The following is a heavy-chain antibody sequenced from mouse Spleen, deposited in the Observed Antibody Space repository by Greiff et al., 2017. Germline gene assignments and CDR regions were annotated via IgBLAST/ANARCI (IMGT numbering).Heavy chain of an antibody. Sequence: EVQLVESGGGLVQPGGSLKLSCAASGFTFSSYGMSWVRQTPDKRLELVATINSNGGSTYYPDSVKGRFTISRDNAKNTLYLQMSSLKSEETAMYYCARGGGYHYYGFLDYWGQGTSVTVSS. CDR1: GFTFSSYG. V-gene: IGHV5-6-3*01. J-gene: IGHJ4*01. CDR2: INSNGGST. CDR3: ARGGGYHYYGFLDY. D-gene: IGHD1-2*01.